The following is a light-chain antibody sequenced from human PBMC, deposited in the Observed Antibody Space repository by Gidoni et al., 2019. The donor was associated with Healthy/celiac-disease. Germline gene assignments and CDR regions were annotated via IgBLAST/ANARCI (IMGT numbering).Light chain of an antibody. CDR3: AAWDDSLSGQV. J-gene: IGLJ3*02. CDR1: KSNIGSNY. CDR2: RNN. V-gene: IGLV1-47*01. Sequence: QSVLTQPPSASGTPGQRVTIPCSGSKSNIGSNYVYWYQQLPGTAPKLLIYRNNHRPSGVPDRFSGSKSGTSASLAISGLRSEDEAYYYCAAWDDSLSGQVFGGGTKLTVL.